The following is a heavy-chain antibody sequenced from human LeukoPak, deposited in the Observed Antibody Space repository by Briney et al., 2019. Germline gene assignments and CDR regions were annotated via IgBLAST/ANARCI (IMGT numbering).Heavy chain of an antibody. CDR3: ARGTGTTNFDY. D-gene: IGHD1-7*01. J-gene: IGHJ4*02. CDR2: IYTSGTT. Sequence: SETLSLTCSVSGGSISPYYWSWIRQPAGKGLEWIGRIYTSGTTNYNPSLMSRVTMSVDTSKSQFSLKLTSVTAADTAVYYCARGTGTTNFDYWGQGTLVTVSS. V-gene: IGHV4-4*07. CDR1: GGSISPYY.